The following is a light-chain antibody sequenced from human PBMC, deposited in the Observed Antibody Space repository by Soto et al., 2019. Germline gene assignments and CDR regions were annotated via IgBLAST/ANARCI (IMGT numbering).Light chain of an antibody. V-gene: IGLV1-44*01. CDR3: AAWDVSLNGLYV. Sequence: QSVLTQPPSASGTPGQRGTISCSGSSSNIGSGTVNWYQQLPGTAPKLLIYNNNQWPSGVPDRFSGSKSGTSASLAISGLQSEDEADYYCAAWDVSLNGLYVFGTGTKLTVL. J-gene: IGLJ1*01. CDR2: NNN. CDR1: SSNIGSGT.